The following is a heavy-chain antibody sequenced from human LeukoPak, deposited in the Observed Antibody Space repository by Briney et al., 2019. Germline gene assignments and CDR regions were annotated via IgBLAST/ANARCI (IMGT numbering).Heavy chain of an antibody. V-gene: IGHV4-39*01. J-gene: IGHJ4*02. CDR3: ARPRKYSYGPQLDY. Sequence: SETLSLTCTVSGGSISSSIYYWGWIRQPPGKGLEWIGSIYYSGSTYYNPSLKSRVTISVVTSKNQFSLKLSSVTAADTAVYYCARPRKYSYGPQLDYWGQGTLVTVSS. D-gene: IGHD5-18*01. CDR2: IYYSGST. CDR1: GGSISSSIYY.